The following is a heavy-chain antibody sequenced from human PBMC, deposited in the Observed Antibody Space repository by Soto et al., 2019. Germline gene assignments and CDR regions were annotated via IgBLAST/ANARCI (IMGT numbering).Heavy chain of an antibody. Sequence: PSETLSLTCTVSGDSISSGDYYWSWIRQPPGKGLEWIGHIYYSGSTYYNPALKSRVTISVDTSKNQFSLKLSSVTAADTAVYRCARSRYCSSTSCFTLGDYFDSWGQGTLVTVSS. CDR3: ARSRYCSSTSCFTLGDYFDS. CDR2: IYYSGST. D-gene: IGHD2-2*01. J-gene: IGHJ4*02. V-gene: IGHV4-30-4*01. CDR1: GDSISSGDYY.